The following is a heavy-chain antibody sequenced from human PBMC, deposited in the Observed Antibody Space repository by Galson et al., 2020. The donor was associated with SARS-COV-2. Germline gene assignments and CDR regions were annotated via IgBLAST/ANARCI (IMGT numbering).Heavy chain of an antibody. J-gene: IGHJ6*02. D-gene: IGHD5-18*01. Sequence: PSETLSLTCTVSGGSISFYYWSWIRQPPGKGLEWVGYIFYTGITNYNPSLKSRVTISIDTSQNQFSLKLTSVTAADTAIYYCARVGGYSYENYHCYGMDLWGQGTTVTVSS. CDR2: IFYTGIT. CDR3: ARVGGYSYENYHCYGMDL. CDR1: GGSISFYY. V-gene: IGHV4-59*01.